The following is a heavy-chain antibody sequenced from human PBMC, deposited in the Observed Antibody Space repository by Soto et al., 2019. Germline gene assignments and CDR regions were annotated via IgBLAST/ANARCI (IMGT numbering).Heavy chain of an antibody. J-gene: IGHJ2*01. V-gene: IGHV1-18*01. CDR2: ISVEKGDT. CDR1: GYTFSTFG. CDR3: ARCYCSVGSCFTCWNFDL. Sequence: QVQGVQSGAEVKKPGASVKVACKASGYTFSTFGMSWVRQAPGQGLEWMGWISVEKGDTNYAQKFQDRFTMTTDTSTGTAYMELRSLTSDDTAVYYCARCYCSVGSCFTCWNFDLWGRGTLVTVSS. D-gene: IGHD2-15*01.